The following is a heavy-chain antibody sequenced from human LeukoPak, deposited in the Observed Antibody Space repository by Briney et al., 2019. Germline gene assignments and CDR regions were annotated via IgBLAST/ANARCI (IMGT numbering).Heavy chain of an antibody. CDR3: ARGWHDPYYYYSSDARFDY. Sequence: SETLSLTCTVSGVSVSSYYWSWMRQPPGKGREWIGYIYYSRSTNYNPSLKRRTDISVETYKNQCSLKLSCVTAADTAVYYCARGWHDPYYYYSSDARFDYWGQGTLVTVSS. D-gene: IGHD3-22*01. CDR2: IYYSRST. V-gene: IGHV4-59*02. CDR1: GVSVSSYY. J-gene: IGHJ4*02.